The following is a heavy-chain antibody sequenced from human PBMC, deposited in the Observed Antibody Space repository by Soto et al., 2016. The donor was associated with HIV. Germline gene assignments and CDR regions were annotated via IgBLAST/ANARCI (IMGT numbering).Heavy chain of an antibody. CDR2: INPNSGGT. Sequence: QVQLVQSGAEVKKPGASMKVSCKASGYTFTGYYMHWVRQAPGQGLEWMGWINPNSGGTNYPQKFQGRVTMTRDTSISTAYMELSRLRSDDTAVYYCAGDPKGIAAASDYWGQGTLVTVSS. D-gene: IGHD6-13*01. CDR1: GYTFTGYY. V-gene: IGHV1-2*02. J-gene: IGHJ4*02. CDR3: AGDPKGIAAASDY.